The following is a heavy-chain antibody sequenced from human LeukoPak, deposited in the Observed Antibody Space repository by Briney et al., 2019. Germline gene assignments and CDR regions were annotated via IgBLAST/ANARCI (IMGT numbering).Heavy chain of an antibody. Sequence: XVKVSCKASGGTFSSYAISWVRQAPGQGLEWMGRIIPIFGTANYAQKFQGRVTITTDESTSTAYMELSSLRSEDTAVYYCARGGHYYYDSSGYSSFDYWGQGTLVTVSS. CDR1: GGTFSSYA. J-gene: IGHJ4*02. CDR2: IIPIFGTA. CDR3: ARGGHYYYDSSGYSSFDY. D-gene: IGHD3-22*01. V-gene: IGHV1-69*05.